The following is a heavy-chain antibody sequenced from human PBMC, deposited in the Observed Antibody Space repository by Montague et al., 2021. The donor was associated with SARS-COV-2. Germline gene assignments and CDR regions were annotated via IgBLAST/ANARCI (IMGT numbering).Heavy chain of an antibody. CDR1: RFTFSGFW. Sequence: FLRLSCAASRFTFSGFWMNWVRQAPGKGLEWVADIKHDGSEKSYVDSVKGRFTISRDNAKNSLYLQMNSLRAEDTAVYYCARGSTGWYAIFGHYGMDVWGQGTTVTVSS. J-gene: IGHJ6*02. CDR3: ARGSTGWYAIFGHYGMDV. V-gene: IGHV3-7*01. D-gene: IGHD6-19*01. CDR2: IKHDGSEK.